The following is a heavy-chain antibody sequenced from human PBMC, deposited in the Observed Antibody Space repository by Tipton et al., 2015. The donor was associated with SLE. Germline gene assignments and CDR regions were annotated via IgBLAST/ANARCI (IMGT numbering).Heavy chain of an antibody. J-gene: IGHJ4*02. V-gene: IGHV4-61*02. CDR3: ARGSCVEMATFYFDY. CDR2: IYISGRT. Sequence: TLSLTCTVSGGSISSGSYYWSWIRQPAGKGLEWIGRIYISGRTNYNPSLKSRVTISVDTSKNQFSLKLSSVTAADTAVYYCARGSCVEMATFYFDYWGQGTLVTVSS. CDR1: GGSISSGSYY. D-gene: IGHD5-24*01.